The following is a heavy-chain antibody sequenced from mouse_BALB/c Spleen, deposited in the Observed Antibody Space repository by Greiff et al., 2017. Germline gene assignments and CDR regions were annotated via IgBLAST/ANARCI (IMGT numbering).Heavy chain of an antibody. V-gene: IGHV5-9-3*01. Sequence: EVQVVESGGGLVKPGGSLKLSCAASGFTFSSYAMSWVRQTPEKRLEWVATISSGGSYTYYPDSVKGRFTISRDNAKNTLYLQMSSLRSEDTAMYYCASLSSMDYWGQGTSVTVSS. CDR3: ASLSSMDY. CDR2: ISSGGSYT. J-gene: IGHJ4*01. D-gene: IGHD6-5*01. CDR1: GFTFSSYA.